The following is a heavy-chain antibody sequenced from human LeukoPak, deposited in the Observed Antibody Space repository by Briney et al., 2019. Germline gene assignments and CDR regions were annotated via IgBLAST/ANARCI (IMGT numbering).Heavy chain of an antibody. V-gene: IGHV1-2*02. J-gene: IGHJ1*01. CDR3: AREDYYGSSGYYKNKEYGQH. Sequence: GASVKVSCKASGYTFTGYDMHWVRQAPGQGLEWMGWINPNSGGTNYAQKFQGRVTMTRDTSISTAYMELSRLRSDDTAVYYCAREDYYGSSGYYKNKEYGQHWGQGTLVTVSS. D-gene: IGHD3-22*01. CDR1: GYTFTGYD. CDR2: INPNSGGT.